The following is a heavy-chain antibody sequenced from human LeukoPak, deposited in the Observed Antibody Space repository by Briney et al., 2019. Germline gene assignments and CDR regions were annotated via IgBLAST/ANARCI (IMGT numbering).Heavy chain of an antibody. CDR2: INPSGGST. CDR3: ARDPHILTPENWFDP. Sequence: ASVKVSCKASGYTFTSYYMHWVRQAPGQGLEWMGIINPSGGSTSYAQKFQGRVTMTRDTSTSTVYMELSSLRSEDTAVYYCARDPHILTPENWFDPWGQGTLVTVSS. CDR1: GYTFTSYY. V-gene: IGHV1-46*01. J-gene: IGHJ5*02. D-gene: IGHD3-9*01.